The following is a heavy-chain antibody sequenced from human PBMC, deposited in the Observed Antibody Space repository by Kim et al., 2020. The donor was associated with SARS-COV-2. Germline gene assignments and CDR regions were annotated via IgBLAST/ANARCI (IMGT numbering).Heavy chain of an antibody. J-gene: IGHJ4*02. CDR2: ISDSGGST. CDR1: GFTFSNYA. D-gene: IGHD3-10*01. V-gene: IGHV3-23*01. Sequence: GGSLRLSCAASGFTFSNYAMNWVRQAPGKGLEWVSFISDSGGSTYYADSVKCRFTISRDNSKNTLSLQMNSLRAEDTAVYYCAKDPMVRGVIIRGFDYWGQGTLVTVSS. CDR3: AKDPMVRGVIIRGFDY.